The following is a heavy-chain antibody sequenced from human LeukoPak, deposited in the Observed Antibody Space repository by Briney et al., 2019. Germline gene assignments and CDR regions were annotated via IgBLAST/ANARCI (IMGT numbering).Heavy chain of an antibody. Sequence: PGGSLRLSCAASGFTFSTYSMNWVRQAPGKGLEWVSSISSSSSYVFYADSVKGRFTISRDNAKNSLYLQMNSLRVEDTAVYYCARDPRVSSGWSGDYWGQGTLVTVSS. V-gene: IGHV3-21*01. CDR3: ARDPRVSSGWSGDY. CDR1: GFTFSTYS. J-gene: IGHJ4*02. D-gene: IGHD6-19*01. CDR2: ISSSSSYV.